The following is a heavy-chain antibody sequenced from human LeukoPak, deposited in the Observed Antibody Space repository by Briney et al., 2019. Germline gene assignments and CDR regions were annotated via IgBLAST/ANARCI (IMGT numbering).Heavy chain of an antibody. CDR2: IYYSGST. V-gene: IGHV4-59*01. D-gene: IGHD3-16*02. CDR3: ARGVYDYVWGSYRYPFDY. Sequence: SETLSLTCTVSGGSISSYYWSWIRQPPGKGLEWIGYIYYSGSTNYSPSLTSRVTISVDTSKNQFSLKLSSVTAADTAVYYCARGVYDYVWGSYRYPFDYWGQGTLVTVSS. CDR1: GGSISSYY. J-gene: IGHJ4*02.